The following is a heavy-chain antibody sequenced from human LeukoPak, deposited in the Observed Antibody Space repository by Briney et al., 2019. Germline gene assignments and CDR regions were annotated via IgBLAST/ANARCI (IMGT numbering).Heavy chain of an antibody. Sequence: GGSLRLSCAASGITFSSYWMSWGRQAPRKGLEWVANINPDGSEKYCVDSVKGRFTISRDNAKSSLYLQMNSLRAEDTAVYYCARGDGYNYHFDYWGQGALVTVSS. D-gene: IGHD5-24*01. V-gene: IGHV3-7*05. J-gene: IGHJ4*02. CDR3: ARGDGYNYHFDY. CDR2: INPDGSEK. CDR1: GITFSSYW.